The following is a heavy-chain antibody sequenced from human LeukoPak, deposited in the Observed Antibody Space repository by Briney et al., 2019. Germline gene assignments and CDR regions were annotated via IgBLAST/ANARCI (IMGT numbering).Heavy chain of an antibody. CDR3: AKDLLKTRRATSYYYYYMDV. J-gene: IGHJ6*03. CDR1: GFTFSSYA. CDR2: MWYDGSNK. V-gene: IGHV3-33*06. Sequence: PGGSLRLSCAASGFTFSSYAMHWVRQAPGKGLEWVAVMWYDGSNKYYADSVKGRFTISRDNSKNTLYLQMNSLRAEDTAVYYCAKDLLKTRRATSYYYYYMDVWGKGTTVTVSS.